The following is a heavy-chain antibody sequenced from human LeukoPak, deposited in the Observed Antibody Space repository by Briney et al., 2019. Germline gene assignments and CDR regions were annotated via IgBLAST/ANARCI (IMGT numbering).Heavy chain of an antibody. Sequence: GGSLRLSCAAYGFTFSSYAMHWVRQAPGKGLEWVTVISYDGSSKYYADSVEGRFTISRDNSKNTLYLQMNSLRAEDTAVYYCAREVAMGRGYSLDYWGQGTLVSVSS. D-gene: IGHD3-22*01. CDR3: AREVAMGRGYSLDY. V-gene: IGHV3-30-3*01. J-gene: IGHJ4*02. CDR2: ISYDGSSK. CDR1: GFTFSSYA.